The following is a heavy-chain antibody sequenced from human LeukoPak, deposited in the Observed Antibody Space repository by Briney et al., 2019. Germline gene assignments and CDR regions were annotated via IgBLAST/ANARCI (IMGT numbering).Heavy chain of an antibody. Sequence: GASVTVSCKTSGYTFTTYGITWVRQAPGQGLEWMGWISTYDGKTKYSQKVQGRVTMTTDTSTSTVYMDLRSLRSDDTAVYYCAGQLDPPYGAFDIWGQGTMVTVSS. J-gene: IGHJ3*02. CDR3: AGQLDPPYGAFDI. V-gene: IGHV1-18*01. D-gene: IGHD6-6*01. CDR2: ISTYDGKT. CDR1: GYTFTTYG.